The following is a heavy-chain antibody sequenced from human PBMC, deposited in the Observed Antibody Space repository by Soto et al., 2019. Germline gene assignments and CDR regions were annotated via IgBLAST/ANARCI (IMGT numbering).Heavy chain of an antibody. D-gene: IGHD3-22*01. Sequence: EVQLLESGGALVQPGGSLRLSCAASGFTFSNYAMTWVRQAPGKGLEWVSAITGSGGYTNYVDSVKGRFTISRDNSKHTLYLQMSSLTVVDTAVYYCAKVGNYYESDVSRYSDLWGRGTLVTVPS. CDR3: AKVGNYYESDVSRYSDL. V-gene: IGHV3-23*01. CDR1: GFTFSNYA. J-gene: IGHJ2*01. CDR2: ITGSGGYT.